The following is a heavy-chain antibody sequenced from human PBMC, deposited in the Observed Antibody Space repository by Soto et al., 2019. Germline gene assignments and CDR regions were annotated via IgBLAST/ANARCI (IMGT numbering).Heavy chain of an antibody. D-gene: IGHD3-9*01. CDR2: ISSGNSYI. J-gene: IGHJ4*02. Sequence: GGTLRLSCAVSVFTFSSYSMNWVRQAPGKGLEWVSSISSGNSYIYYADSVRGRFTVSRDNDKSSLYLQMNSLRAEDTAVYYCATQMDYNILTGYRPFDYWGQGTLVTVSS. CDR3: ATQMDYNILTGYRPFDY. CDR1: VFTFSSYS. V-gene: IGHV3-21*01.